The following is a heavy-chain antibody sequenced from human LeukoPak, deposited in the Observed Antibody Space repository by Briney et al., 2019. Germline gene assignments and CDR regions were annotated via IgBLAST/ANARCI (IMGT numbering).Heavy chain of an antibody. CDR1: GFTFSSYE. Sequence: PGGSLRLSCAASGFTFSSYEMNWVRQAPGKGLEWVSYISSSGSTIYYADSVKGRFTISRDNAKNSLYLQMNSLRAEDTAVCYCSSDHGGSYYGPFAFDLWGQGTMVTVSS. J-gene: IGHJ3*01. V-gene: IGHV3-48*03. D-gene: IGHD1-26*01. CDR3: SSDHGGSYYGPFAFDL. CDR2: ISSSGSTI.